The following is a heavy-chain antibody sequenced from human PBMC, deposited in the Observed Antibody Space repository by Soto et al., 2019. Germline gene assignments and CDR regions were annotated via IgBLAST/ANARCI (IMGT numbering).Heavy chain of an antibody. CDR1: GGSFSGYY. Sequence: QVQLQQWGAGLLKPSETLSLTCAVYGGSFSGYYWSWIRQPPGKGLEWIGEINHSGSTNYNPSLKSRVTISVDTSKNQFSLKLSSGTAADTSVYYCSRAPAFGYWGQGTLVTVSS. V-gene: IGHV4-34*01. CDR3: SRAPAFGY. CDR2: INHSGST. J-gene: IGHJ4*02.